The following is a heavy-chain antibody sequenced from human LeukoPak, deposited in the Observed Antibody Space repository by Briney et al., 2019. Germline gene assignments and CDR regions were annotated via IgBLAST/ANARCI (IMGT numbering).Heavy chain of an antibody. V-gene: IGHV1-2*02. Sequence: GASVKVSCKTSGYTFNGYYIHWLRQAPGRGPEWLGWINPHTGATRYAQKFQGRVTVSGDTSIGTAYLDLKSLTSDDTAIYYCARGVDYGDLDYWGQGTLVSVSP. D-gene: IGHD4-17*01. CDR3: ARGVDYGDLDY. J-gene: IGHJ4*02. CDR2: INPHTGAT. CDR1: GYTFNGYY.